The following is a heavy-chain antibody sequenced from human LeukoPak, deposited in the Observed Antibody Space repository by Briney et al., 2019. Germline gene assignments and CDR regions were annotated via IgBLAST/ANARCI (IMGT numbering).Heavy chain of an antibody. CDR2: IYSGGST. V-gene: IGHV3-66*01. Sequence: TGGSLRLSCAASGFTVSSNYMSWVRQAPGKGLEWVSVIYSGGSTYYADSVKGRFTISRDNSKNTLYLQMNSLRAEDTAVYYCAVTVTTASSFDYWGQGTLVTVSS. D-gene: IGHD4-17*01. CDR3: AVTVTTASSFDY. CDR1: GFTVSSNY. J-gene: IGHJ4*02.